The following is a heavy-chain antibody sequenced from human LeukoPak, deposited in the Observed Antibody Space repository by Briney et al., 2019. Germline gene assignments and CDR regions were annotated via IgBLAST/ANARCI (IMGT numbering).Heavy chain of an antibody. D-gene: IGHD2-2*01. J-gene: IGHJ6*02. CDR1: GGAFSSYA. Sequence: ASVKVSCKASGGAFSSYAVSWVRQAPGQGLEWMGGIIPIFGTANYAQKFQGRVTITADESTSTAYMELSSLRSEDTAVYYCAREYCSSTSCYPPQPEPFDYYYYYGMDAWGQGTTVTVSS. CDR3: AREYCSSTSCYPPQPEPFDYYYYYGMDA. CDR2: IIPIFGTA. V-gene: IGHV1-69*13.